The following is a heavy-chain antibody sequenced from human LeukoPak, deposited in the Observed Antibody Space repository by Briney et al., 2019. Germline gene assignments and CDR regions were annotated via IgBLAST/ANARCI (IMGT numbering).Heavy chain of an antibody. CDR3: ARHSGSGWQALGY. V-gene: IGHV1-18*04. CDR2: TSYNGNT. D-gene: IGHD6-19*01. CDR1: GYTFSNYG. J-gene: IGHJ4*02. Sequence: ASVNVSCKASGYTFSNYGISWVRQAPGLGLEWMGWTSYNGNTNYAQKFQDRVTMITDTSTTTAYMELRSLESDDTAVYYCARHSGSGWQALGYWGQGTLVTVSS.